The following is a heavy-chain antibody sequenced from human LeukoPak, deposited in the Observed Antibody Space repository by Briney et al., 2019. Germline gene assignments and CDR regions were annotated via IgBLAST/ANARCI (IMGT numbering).Heavy chain of an antibody. CDR2: ISYDGSNK. V-gene: IGHV3-30*03. CDR1: GFAFSSYW. CDR3: APNYDSGFDP. D-gene: IGHD3-22*01. Sequence: GGSLRLSCEASGFAFSSYWESWVRQAPGKGLEWVAVISYDGSNKYYADSVKGRFTISRDNSKNTLYLQMNSLRAEDTAVYYCAPNYDSGFDPWGQGTLVTVSS. J-gene: IGHJ5*02.